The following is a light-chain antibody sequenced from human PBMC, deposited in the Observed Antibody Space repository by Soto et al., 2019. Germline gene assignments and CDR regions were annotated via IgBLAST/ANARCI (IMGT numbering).Light chain of an antibody. CDR2: GAS. J-gene: IGKJ1*01. V-gene: IGKV3-20*01. Sequence: EIVLTQSPGTLSLSPGERATLSCRASQSVSSSYLAWYQQKPGQPPRLLIYGASSRATGIPDRFSGSGSGTDFTLTISRLEPEDFAVYYCQQYGSSLWTFGQGTKGDI. CDR1: QSVSSSY. CDR3: QQYGSSLWT.